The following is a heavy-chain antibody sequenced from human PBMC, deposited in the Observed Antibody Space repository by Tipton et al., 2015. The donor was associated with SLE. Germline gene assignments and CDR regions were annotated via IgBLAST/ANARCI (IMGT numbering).Heavy chain of an antibody. J-gene: IGHJ2*01. Sequence: TLSLTCTVSGDTISDHYWSWIRQPPGKGLEWIGSIYHSGSTNYNPSLKSRVTISVDTSKNQFSLKLSSVTAADTAVYYCAGSGGDTWYFDLWGRGTLVTVSS. D-gene: IGHD2-15*01. CDR1: GDTISDHY. CDR3: AGSGGDTWYFDL. CDR2: IYHSGST. V-gene: IGHV4-59*08.